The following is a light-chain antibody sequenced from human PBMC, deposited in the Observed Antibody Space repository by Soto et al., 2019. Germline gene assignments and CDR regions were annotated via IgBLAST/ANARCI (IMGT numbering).Light chain of an antibody. V-gene: IGLV2-14*03. CDR2: DIS. Sequence: QSALTQPASVSGSPGQSITISCTGTSSDVGGYNYVSWYQHHPGKAPKLMIYDISNRPSGVSNRFSGSRSGNTASLTISGLQPEHEADYYCCSYTSSSTLGYVFGTGTKLTVL. J-gene: IGLJ1*01. CDR1: SSDVGGYNY. CDR3: CSYTSSSTLGYV.